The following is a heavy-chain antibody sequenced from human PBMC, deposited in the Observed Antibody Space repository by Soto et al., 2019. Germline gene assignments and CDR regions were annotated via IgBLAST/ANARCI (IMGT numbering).Heavy chain of an antibody. CDR2: INAGNGNT. D-gene: IGHD6-19*01. J-gene: IGHJ4*02. Sequence: GASVKVSCKASGYTFTSYAMHWVRQAPGQRLEWMGWINAGNGNTKYSQKFQGRVTITRDTSASTAYMELSSSVTAADTAVYYCARCADSIGWYAQCYFDYWGQGTLVTVSS. CDR1: GYTFTSYA. CDR3: ARCADSIGWYAQCYFDY. V-gene: IGHV1-3*01.